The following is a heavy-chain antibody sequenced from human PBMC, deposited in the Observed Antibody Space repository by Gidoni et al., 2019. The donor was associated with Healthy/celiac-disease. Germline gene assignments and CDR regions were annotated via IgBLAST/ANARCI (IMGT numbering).Heavy chain of an antibody. D-gene: IGHD2-2*01. Sequence: EVQLLESGGGLVQPGGSLRLSCAASGLTFSRYAMSWVRQAPGKGLGWVSAISGSGGSTYYADSVKGRFTISRDNSKNTLYLQMNSLRAEDTAVYYCAKDHGLYCSSTSCYLLDYWGQGTLVTVSS. J-gene: IGHJ4*02. CDR3: AKDHGLYCSSTSCYLLDY. CDR2: ISGSGGST. CDR1: GLTFSRYA. V-gene: IGHV3-23*01.